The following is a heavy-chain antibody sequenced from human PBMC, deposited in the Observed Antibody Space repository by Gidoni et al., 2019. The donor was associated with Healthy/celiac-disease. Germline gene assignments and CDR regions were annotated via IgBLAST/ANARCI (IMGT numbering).Heavy chain of an antibody. CDR2: MNPNSGNT. Sequence: QVQLVQSGAEVKTPGASVKVSCKASGYTFTSYDINCVRQATGQGLEWMGWMNPNSGNTGYAQKFQGRVTITRNTSISTAYMELSSLRSEDTAVYYCARLGYYDFWSGYYPYYYYGMDVWGQGTTVTVSS. CDR1: GYTFTSYD. V-gene: IGHV1-8*03. CDR3: ARLGYYDFWSGYYPYYYYGMDV. J-gene: IGHJ6*02. D-gene: IGHD3-3*01.